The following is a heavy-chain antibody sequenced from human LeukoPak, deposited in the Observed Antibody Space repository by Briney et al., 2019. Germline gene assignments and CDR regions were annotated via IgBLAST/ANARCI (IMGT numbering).Heavy chain of an antibody. J-gene: IGHJ6*02. CDR1: GDSISGYY. CDR3: ARAATFPTYCSGGSCYSDYYYGMDV. D-gene: IGHD2-15*01. Sequence: SETLSLTCTVSGDSISGYYWSWIRRPPGKGLEWIGCISDSGSTNYNPSLKSRVTISVDTSKNQFSLKLSSVTAADTAVYYCARAATFPTYCSGGSCYSDYYYGMDVWGQGTTVTVSS. CDR2: ISDSGST. V-gene: IGHV4-59*01.